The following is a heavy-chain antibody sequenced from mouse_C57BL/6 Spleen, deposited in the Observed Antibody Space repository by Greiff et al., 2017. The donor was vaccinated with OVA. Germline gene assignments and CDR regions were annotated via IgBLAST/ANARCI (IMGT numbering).Heavy chain of an antibody. CDR1: GFTFSDYY. Sequence: EVHLVESEGGLVQPGSSMKLSCTASGFTFSDYYMAWVRQVPEKGLEWVANINYDGSSTYYLDSLKSRFIISRDNAKNILYLQMSSLKSEDTATYYCAREEEFWYFDVWGTGTTVTVSS. J-gene: IGHJ1*03. CDR2: INYDGSST. CDR3: AREEEFWYFDV. V-gene: IGHV5-16*01.